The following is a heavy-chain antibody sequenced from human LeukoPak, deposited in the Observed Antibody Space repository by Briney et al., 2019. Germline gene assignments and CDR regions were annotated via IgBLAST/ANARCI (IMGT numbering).Heavy chain of an antibody. CDR3: ARDKFDY. CDR1: GYTFTSYY. Sequence: ASVTVSCTASGYTFTSYYMHWVRQAPGQGLEWMGWISAYNGNTNYAQKLQGRVTMTTDTSTSTAYMELRSLRSDDTAVYYCARDKFDYWGQGTLVTVSS. CDR2: ISAYNGNT. J-gene: IGHJ4*02. V-gene: IGHV1-18*04.